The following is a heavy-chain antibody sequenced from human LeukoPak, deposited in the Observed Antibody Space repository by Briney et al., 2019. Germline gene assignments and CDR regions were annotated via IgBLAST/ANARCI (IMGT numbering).Heavy chain of an antibody. CDR2: IIPIFGTA. CDR3: ARDRGYCSGGSCYSGGYNWFDP. D-gene: IGHD2-15*01. J-gene: IGHJ5*02. V-gene: IGHV1-69*01. Sequence: SVKVSCKASGGTFSSYAISWVRQAPGQELEWMGGIIPIFGTANYAQKFQGRVTITADESTSTAYMELSSLRSEDTAVYYCARDRGYCSGGSCYSGGYNWFDPWGQGTLVTVSS. CDR1: GGTFSSYA.